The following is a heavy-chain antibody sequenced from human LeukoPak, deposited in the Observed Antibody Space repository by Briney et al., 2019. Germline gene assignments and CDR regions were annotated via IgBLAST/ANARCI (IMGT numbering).Heavy chain of an antibody. Sequence: ASVKVSCKASGGTFSSYAISWVRQAPGQGLEWMGGIIPIFGTANYAQKFQGRVTITTDESTSTASMELSSLRSEDTAVYYCARGRGAQLWYPFDYWGQGTLVTVSS. J-gene: IGHJ4*02. CDR2: IIPIFGTA. CDR1: GGTFSSYA. CDR3: ARGRGAQLWYPFDY. D-gene: IGHD5-18*01. V-gene: IGHV1-69*05.